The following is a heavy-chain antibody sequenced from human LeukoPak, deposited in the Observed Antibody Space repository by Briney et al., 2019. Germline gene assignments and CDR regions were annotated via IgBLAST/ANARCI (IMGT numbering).Heavy chain of an antibody. J-gene: IGHJ4*02. CDR2: ISGSADST. CDR1: GFTYSSNA. Sequence: PGGSLRLSCAACGFTYSSNALTWVRQAPGKGLEWVSTISGSADSTLYTDSVKGRFTISRDNSKNTLYLQMNSLRAEDTAVYYCAKGPIAVAGKFDYWGQGTLVTVSS. V-gene: IGHV3-23*01. CDR3: AKGPIAVAGKFDY. D-gene: IGHD6-19*01.